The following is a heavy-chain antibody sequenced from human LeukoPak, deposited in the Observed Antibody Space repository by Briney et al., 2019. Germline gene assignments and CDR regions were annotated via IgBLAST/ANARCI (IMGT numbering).Heavy chain of an antibody. V-gene: IGHV3-33*01. D-gene: IGHD3-10*01. CDR3: AREIFGAGSYPVF. Sequence: GRSLSLSCAASGFSFDTYAMHWVRQAPGQGLEWVALIWHDGSHKFYSNSVRGQFTISRDNSKNTVYLQMNNLRPDDTAVYYCAREIFGAGSYPVFWGQGTLVTVSS. CDR2: IWHDGSHK. CDR1: GFSFDTYA. J-gene: IGHJ4*02.